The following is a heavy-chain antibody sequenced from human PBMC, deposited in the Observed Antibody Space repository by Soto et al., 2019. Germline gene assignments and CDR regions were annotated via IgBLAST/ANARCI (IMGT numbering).Heavy chain of an antibody. J-gene: IGHJ5*02. CDR3: ARSDYGDYFADNWFDP. CDR1: GFTFSSYA. V-gene: IGHV3-30-3*01. CDR2: ISYDGSNK. Sequence: GGSLRLSCAASGFTFSSYAMHWVRQAPGKGLEWVAVISYDGSNKYYADSVKGRFTISRDNSKNTLYLQMNSLRAEDTAVYYCARSDYGDYFADNWFDPWGQGTLVTVSS. D-gene: IGHD4-17*01.